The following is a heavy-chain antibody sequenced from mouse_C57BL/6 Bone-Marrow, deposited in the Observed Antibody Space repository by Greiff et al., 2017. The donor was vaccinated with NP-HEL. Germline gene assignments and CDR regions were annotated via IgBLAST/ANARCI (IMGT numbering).Heavy chain of an antibody. CDR1: GSTFPSYW. D-gene: IGHD1-1*01. CDR2: IHPNSGRT. J-gene: IGHJ4*01. V-gene: IGHV1-64*01. Sequence: VQLQQPGAELVKPGASGNLPSKVPGSTFPSYWLHGGSQRPGQGLEWIGMIHPNSGRTNYNEKFKRKATLTVDKSSSTAYMQLSSLTSEDSAVYYCARPYYGSFYAMDYWGQGTSVTVSS. CDR3: ARPYYGSFYAMDY.